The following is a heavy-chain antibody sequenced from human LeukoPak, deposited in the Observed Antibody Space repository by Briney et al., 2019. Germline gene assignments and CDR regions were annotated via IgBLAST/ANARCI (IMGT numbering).Heavy chain of an antibody. D-gene: IGHD6-19*01. V-gene: IGHV3-30*02. Sequence: GGSLRLSCAASGFIFSSYGMHWVRQAPGKGLEWVAFIRYDGSNKYYADSVKGRFTISRDNSKNTLYRQMTSLRAEDTAVYYCAKDIRGGVADPLVDYWGQGTLVTVSS. J-gene: IGHJ4*02. CDR1: GFIFSSYG. CDR2: IRYDGSNK. CDR3: AKDIRGGVADPLVDY.